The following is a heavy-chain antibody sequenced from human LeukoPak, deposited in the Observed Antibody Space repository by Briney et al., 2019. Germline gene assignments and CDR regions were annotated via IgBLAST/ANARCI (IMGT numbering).Heavy chain of an antibody. D-gene: IGHD1/OR15-1a*01. CDR3: AAEDPTKQSYYGMDV. V-gene: IGHV1-58*02. CDR1: GFTFTSSA. J-gene: IGHJ6*02. CDR2: IVVGSGNT. Sequence: SVKVSCKASGFTFTSSAMQWVRQARGQRLEWIGWIVVGSGNTNYAQKFQERVTITRDMSTSTAYMERSSLRSEDTAVYYCAAEDPTKQSYYGMDVWGQGTTVTVSS.